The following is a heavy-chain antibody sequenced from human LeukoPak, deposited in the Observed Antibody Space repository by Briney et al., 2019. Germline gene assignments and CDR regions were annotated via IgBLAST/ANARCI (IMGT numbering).Heavy chain of an antibody. J-gene: IGHJ6*03. CDR1: GFTFSTYS. D-gene: IGHD2-15*01. V-gene: IGHV3-21*01. CDR3: ARDGITVALRLGYMDV. CDR2: ISSSISYI. Sequence: GGSLILSCAASGFTFSTYSMNWVRQAPGKGLEWVSSISSSISYIYYADSGRGRFTISRDNAKNSLYLEMNSLRAEDTAVYYCARDGITVALRLGYMDVWGKGTTVTVSS.